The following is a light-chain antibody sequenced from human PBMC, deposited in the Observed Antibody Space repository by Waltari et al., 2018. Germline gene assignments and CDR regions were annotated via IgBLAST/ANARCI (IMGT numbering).Light chain of an antibody. Sequence: DIHMTQSPSSLSASVVDRITITCRASQSSSTYLNWYQQKPGTAPKLLIYAASSLQSGVPSRFSGSGSGTDFTLTISSLQPEDFATYYCQQSYSTPLTFGGGTKVEIK. J-gene: IGKJ4*01. V-gene: IGKV1-39*01. CDR3: QQSYSTPLT. CDR2: AAS. CDR1: QSSSTY.